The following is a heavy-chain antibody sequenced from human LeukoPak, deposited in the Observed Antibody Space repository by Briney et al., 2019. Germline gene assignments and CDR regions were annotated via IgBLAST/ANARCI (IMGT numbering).Heavy chain of an antibody. CDR1: GGSISTDY. J-gene: IGHJ3*02. CDR3: AKPNGYGLVDI. CDR2: IDHTGST. D-gene: IGHD3-10*01. Sequence: SETLSLTCTVSGGSISTDYWNWIRQPPGKGLEWIGYIDHTGSTNYNPSLNSRVTISRDTSTNHFSLKLNSVTAADTAVYYCAKPNGYGLVDIWGQGTMVTVSS. V-gene: IGHV4-59*12.